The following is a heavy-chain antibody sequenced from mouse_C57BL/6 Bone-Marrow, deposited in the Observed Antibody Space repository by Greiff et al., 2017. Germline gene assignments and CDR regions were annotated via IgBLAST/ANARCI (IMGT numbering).Heavy chain of an antibody. V-gene: IGHV5-15*01. CDR2: ISNLAYSI. CDR1: GFTFSDYG. D-gene: IGHD1-1*01. CDR3: ARQYYYGSSYNYAMDY. Sequence: EVKLMESGGGLVQPGGSLKLSCAASGFTFSDYGMAWVRQAPRKGPEWVAFISNLAYSIYYADTVTGRFTISRENAKNTLYLEMSSLRSEDTAMYYCARQYYYGSSYNYAMDYWGQGTSVTVSS. J-gene: IGHJ4*01.